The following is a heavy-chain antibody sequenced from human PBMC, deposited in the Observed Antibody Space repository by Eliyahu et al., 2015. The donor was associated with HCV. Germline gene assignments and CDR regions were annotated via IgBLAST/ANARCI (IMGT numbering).Heavy chain of an antibody. J-gene: IGHJ5*02. D-gene: IGHD6-19*01. V-gene: IGHV4-59*01. CDR2: IHYTGST. CDR1: GGSITTXX. CDR3: ASGGGGIAVAGTGGWFDP. Sequence: QVQLQESGPGLVMPSETLSLTCTVSGGSITTXXWSWXRQPPGKGLEWVGYIHYTGSTTHNPSLKSRVTIXVDTSKNQFSLNLTSVTAADTAVYYCASGGGGIAVAGTGGWFDPWGQGTLVTVSS.